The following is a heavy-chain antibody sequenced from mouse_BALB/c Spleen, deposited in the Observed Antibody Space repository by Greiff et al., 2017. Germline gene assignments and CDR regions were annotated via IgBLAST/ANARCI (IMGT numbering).Heavy chain of an antibody. Sequence: QVQLQQSGAELMKPGASVKISCKATGYTFSSYWLEWVKQRPGHGLEWIGEILPGSGSTNYNEKFKGKATFTADTSSNTAYMQLSSLTSEDSAVYYCARGDGNYVYWYFDVWGAGTTVTVSS. CDR2: ILPGSGST. V-gene: IGHV1-9*01. D-gene: IGHD2-1*01. CDR1: GYTFSSYW. CDR3: ARGDGNYVYWYFDV. J-gene: IGHJ1*01.